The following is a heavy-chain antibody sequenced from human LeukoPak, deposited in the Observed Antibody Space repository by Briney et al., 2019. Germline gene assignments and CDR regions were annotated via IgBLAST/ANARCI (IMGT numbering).Heavy chain of an antibody. D-gene: IGHD3-3*01. J-gene: IGHJ4*02. V-gene: IGHV3-73*01. Sequence: GGSLRLSCAASGFTFSDSAMHWVRQASGKGLEWVGRIRSKANTYATAYAASVKGRFTVSRDDSKNMAYLQMNSLKIEDTAVYYCTRLREDFWSGSPVFDYRGQGTLVAVSS. CDR2: IRSKANTYAT. CDR3: TRLREDFWSGSPVFDY. CDR1: GFTFSDSA.